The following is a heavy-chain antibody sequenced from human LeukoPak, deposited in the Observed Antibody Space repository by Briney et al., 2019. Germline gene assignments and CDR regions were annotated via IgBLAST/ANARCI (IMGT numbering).Heavy chain of an antibody. J-gene: IGHJ4*02. CDR3: AKHFLIFLAVAGLDS. D-gene: IGHD6-19*01. Sequence: GGSLRLSCAASGFTFSSYAMSWVRQAPGKGLEWVSAISGSGGSTHYADSVKGRFTISRDNSKNTLYLQMNSLRAEDTAVYYCAKHFLIFLAVAGLDSWGQGTLVTDSS. V-gene: IGHV3-23*01. CDR1: GFTFSSYA. CDR2: ISGSGGST.